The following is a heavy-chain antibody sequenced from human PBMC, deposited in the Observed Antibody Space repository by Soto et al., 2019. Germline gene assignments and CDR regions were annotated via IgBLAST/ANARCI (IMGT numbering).Heavy chain of an antibody. CDR2: IWYDGSNK. CDR1: GFTFSSYG. Sequence: GGSLRLSCAASGFTFSSYGMHWVRQAPGKGLEWVAVIWYDGSNKYYADSVKGRFTISRDNSKNTLYLQMNSLRAEDTAVYYCANVGAYGYLGYWGQGTLVTVSS. V-gene: IGHV3-33*06. CDR3: ANVGAYGYLGY. D-gene: IGHD3-10*01. J-gene: IGHJ4*02.